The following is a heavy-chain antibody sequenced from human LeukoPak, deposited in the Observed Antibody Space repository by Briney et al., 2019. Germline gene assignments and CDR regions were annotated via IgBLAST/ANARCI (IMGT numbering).Heavy chain of an antibody. CDR2: INHSGST. Sequence: SETLSPTCAVYGGSFSGYYWSWIRQPPGKGLEWIGEINHSGSTDYNPSLKSRLTISVDTSKNQFSLKMSSVTAADTAVYYCARGDGRDGYKGRLDYWGQGTLVTVSS. CDR1: GGSFSGYY. V-gene: IGHV4-34*01. CDR3: ARGDGRDGYKGRLDY. D-gene: IGHD5-24*01. J-gene: IGHJ4*02.